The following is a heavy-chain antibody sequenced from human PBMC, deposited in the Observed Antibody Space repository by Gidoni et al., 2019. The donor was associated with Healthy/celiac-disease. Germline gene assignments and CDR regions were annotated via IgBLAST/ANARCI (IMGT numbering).Heavy chain of an antibody. Sequence: QVQLVESGGGVVQPGRSLSLSCAASGFTFSSYGMHWVRQAPGKGLEWVAVISYDGSNKYYADSVKGRFTISRDNSKNTLYLQMNSLRAEDTAVYYCASWGFYYYYYMDVWGKGTTVTVSS. CDR2: ISYDGSNK. CDR3: ASWGFYYYYYMDV. J-gene: IGHJ6*03. D-gene: IGHD3-16*01. CDR1: GFTFSSYG. V-gene: IGHV3-30*03.